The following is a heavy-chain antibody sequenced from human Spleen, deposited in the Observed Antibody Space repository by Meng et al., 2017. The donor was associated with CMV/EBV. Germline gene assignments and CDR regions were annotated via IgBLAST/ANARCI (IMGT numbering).Heavy chain of an antibody. V-gene: IGHV3-7*01. CDR2: IKQDGSEK. J-gene: IGHJ4*02. Sequence: GGSLRLSCVASGFTFSDYWMTWVRQAPGKGLEWVANIKQDGSEKFYVDAVTGRFTISRDNTKRSLYLQMNSLRAEDTAVYYCAKDDSSSWSFDYWGQGTLVTVSS. CDR1: GFTFSDYW. D-gene: IGHD6-13*01. CDR3: AKDDSSSWSFDY.